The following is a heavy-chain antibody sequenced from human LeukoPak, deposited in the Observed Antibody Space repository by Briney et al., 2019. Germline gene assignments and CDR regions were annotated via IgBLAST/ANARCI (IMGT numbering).Heavy chain of an antibody. CDR1: GFTFSTCW. D-gene: IGHD2-15*01. CDR2: IHRDGSEK. CDR3: ARISGLDAFDI. J-gene: IGHJ3*02. V-gene: IGHV3-7*05. Sequence: GGSLRLSCAASGFTFSTCWMSWVRQAPGKGLEWVANIHRDGSEKYYVDSLKGRFTISRDNAKNSLYLQMNSLRAEDTAVYFCARISGLDAFDIWGQGTVVTVTS.